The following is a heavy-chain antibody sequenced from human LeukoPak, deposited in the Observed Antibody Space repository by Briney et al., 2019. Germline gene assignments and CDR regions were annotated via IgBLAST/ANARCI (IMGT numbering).Heavy chain of an antibody. J-gene: IGHJ6*03. Sequence: ASEKLSCTASGYTFTSYGISWVRQAPRQGHEWMGWISAYNGNTNNAQKPHSRLTITTEKSTNTAFTVMRSLRSADTTAFYCGRGHSYGFLPGDHIYYYMDGWGKGTSVSISS. CDR1: GYTFTSYG. CDR2: ISAYNGNT. V-gene: IGHV1-18*01. CDR3: GRGHSYGFLPGDHIYYYMDG. D-gene: IGHD5-18*01.